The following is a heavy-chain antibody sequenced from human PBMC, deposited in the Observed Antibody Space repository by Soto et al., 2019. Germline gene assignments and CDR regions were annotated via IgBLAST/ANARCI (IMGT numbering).Heavy chain of an antibody. CDR3: ARDSVVAENYYYYGMDV. Sequence: GGSLRLSCAASGFTVSSNYMSWVRQAPGKGLEWVSVIYSGGSTYYADSVKGRFTISRDNSKNTLYLQMNSLRAEDTAVYYCARDSVVAENYYYYGMDVWGQGTTVTVSS. CDR2: IYSGGST. J-gene: IGHJ6*02. V-gene: IGHV3-53*01. D-gene: IGHD2-15*01. CDR1: GFTVSSNY.